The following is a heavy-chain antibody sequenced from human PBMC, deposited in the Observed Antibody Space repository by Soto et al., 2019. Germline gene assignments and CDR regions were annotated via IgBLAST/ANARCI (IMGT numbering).Heavy chain of an antibody. CDR2: IYYSGST. Sequence: SETLSLTCTVSGGSISSYYWSWIRQPPGKGLEWIGYIYYSGSTNYNPSLKSRVTISVDTSKNQFSLKLSSVTAADTAVYYCARHRTQRFGEYSKPYYFDYWGQGTLVTVSS. V-gene: IGHV4-59*08. D-gene: IGHD3-10*01. J-gene: IGHJ4*02. CDR3: ARHRTQRFGEYSKPYYFDY. CDR1: GGSISSYY.